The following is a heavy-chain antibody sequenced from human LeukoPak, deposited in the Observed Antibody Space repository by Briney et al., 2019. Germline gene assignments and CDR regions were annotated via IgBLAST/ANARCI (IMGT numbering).Heavy chain of an antibody. D-gene: IGHD2-15*01. J-gene: IGHJ4*02. CDR3: ARQGLVAATPLDY. CDR2: IYYSGST. CDR1: GGSISSYY. Sequence: KASETLSLTCTVSGGSISSYYWSWIRQPPGKGLEWIGYIYYSGSTNYNPSLKSRVTISVDTSKNQFSLKLSSVTAADTAVYYCARQGLVAATPLDYWGQGTLVTVSS. V-gene: IGHV4-59*08.